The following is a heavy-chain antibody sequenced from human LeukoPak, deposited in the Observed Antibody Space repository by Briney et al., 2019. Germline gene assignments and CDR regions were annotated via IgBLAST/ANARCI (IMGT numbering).Heavy chain of an antibody. V-gene: IGHV1-3*01. J-gene: IGHJ4*02. Sequence: ASVKVSCKASGYTFTSYAMHWVRQAPGQRLEWMGWINAGNGNTKYSQKFQGRVTITRDTSASTAYMELSSLRSGDTAVYYCARGVHGGYSYGFYSFWGQGTLVTVSS. CDR3: ARGVHGGYSYGFYSF. CDR1: GYTFTSYA. D-gene: IGHD5-18*01. CDR2: INAGNGNT.